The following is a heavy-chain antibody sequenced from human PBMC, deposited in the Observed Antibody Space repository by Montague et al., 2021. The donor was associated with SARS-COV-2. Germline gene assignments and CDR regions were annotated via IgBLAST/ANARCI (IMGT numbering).Heavy chain of an antibody. D-gene: IGHD3-3*01. J-gene: IGHJ3*02. V-gene: IGHV4-39*01. CDR2: IHYSGST. Sequence: SETLSLTCTVSGGSVNSGSYSWDWIRQPPGKGLEWIGGIHYSGSTSYNPSLKSRVTISIDTSKNHFSLRVNSVTAADSAVYFCARRPGASYYVFWSGGFDIWGQGTMVTVS. CDR1: GGSVNSGSYS. CDR3: ARRPGASYYVFWSGGFDI.